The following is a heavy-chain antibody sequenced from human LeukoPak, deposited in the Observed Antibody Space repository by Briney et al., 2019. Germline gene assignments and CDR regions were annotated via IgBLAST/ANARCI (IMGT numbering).Heavy chain of an antibody. Sequence: AETLSLTCTVSGGSISSYYWSWIRQPPGKRLEWIGYIYYSESANYNPSLKSRVTISVDTSKNQFSLKLSSVTAADTAVYYCARRGGSPLGAFDIWGQGTMVTVSS. J-gene: IGHJ3*02. CDR2: IYYSESA. CDR1: GGSISSYY. D-gene: IGHD1-26*01. V-gene: IGHV4-59*01. CDR3: ARRGGSPLGAFDI.